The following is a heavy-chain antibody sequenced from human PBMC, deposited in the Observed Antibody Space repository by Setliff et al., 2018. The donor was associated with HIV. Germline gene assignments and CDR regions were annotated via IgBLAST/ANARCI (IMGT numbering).Heavy chain of an antibody. D-gene: IGHD2-21*01. CDR1: GVSMNDYY. J-gene: IGHJ1*01. CDR2: IYYSGST. V-gene: IGHV4-59*01. Sequence: PSETLSLTCNVSGVSMNDYYWSWIRQSPGNGLEWIGYIYYSGSTSYNPSLQSRAILSIDTSENQFFLQLRSVTAADSATYFCARFPVHKNVIWGQGTRVTVSS. CDR3: ARFPVHKNVI.